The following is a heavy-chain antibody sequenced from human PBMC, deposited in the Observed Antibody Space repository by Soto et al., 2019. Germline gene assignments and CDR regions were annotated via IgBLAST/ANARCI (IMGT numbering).Heavy chain of an antibody. D-gene: IGHD6-13*01. J-gene: IGHJ5*02. CDR2: IYYSGST. CDR3: ARHLAAAGIYWFDP. V-gene: IGHV4-39*01. CDR1: GGSISSSSYY. Sequence: SETLSLTCTVSGGSISSSSYYWGWIRQPPGKGLEWIGSIYYSGSTYYNPSPKSRVTISVDTSKNQFSLKLSSVTAADTAVYYCARHLAAAGIYWFDPWGQGTLVTVSS.